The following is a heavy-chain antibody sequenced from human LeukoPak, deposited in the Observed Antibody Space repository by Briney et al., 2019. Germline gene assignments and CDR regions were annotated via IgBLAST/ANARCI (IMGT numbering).Heavy chain of an antibody. J-gene: IGHJ5*02. CDR3: AKDLGSYYDFWSGPSWFDP. CDR2: ISGSGGST. D-gene: IGHD3-3*01. Sequence: GGSLRLSCAASGFTFSSYAMSWVRQAPGKGLEWVSAISGSGGSTYYADSVKGRFTISRDNSKNTLYLQMNSLRAEDTAVYYCAKDLGSYYDFWSGPSWFDPWGQGTLVTVSS. V-gene: IGHV3-23*01. CDR1: GFTFSSYA.